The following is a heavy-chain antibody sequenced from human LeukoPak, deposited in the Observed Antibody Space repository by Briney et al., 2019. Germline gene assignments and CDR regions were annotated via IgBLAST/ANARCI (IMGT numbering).Heavy chain of an antibody. J-gene: IGHJ6*02. D-gene: IGHD6-19*01. CDR3: ARGAVAGTVYYYGMDV. CDR1: GYTFTSYA. Sequence: ASVKVSCKASGYTFTSYAMHWVRQAPGQRLEWMGWINAGNGNTKYSQKFQGRVTITRDTSASTAYMELSSLRSEDTAVYYRARGAVAGTVYYYGMDVWGQGTTVTVSS. CDR2: INAGNGNT. V-gene: IGHV1-3*01.